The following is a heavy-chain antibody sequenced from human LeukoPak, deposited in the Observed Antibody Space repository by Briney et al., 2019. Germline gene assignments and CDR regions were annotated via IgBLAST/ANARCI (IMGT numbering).Heavy chain of an antibody. CDR1: GGSISSYY. J-gene: IGHJ4*02. CDR2: IYSSGTT. Sequence: PSETLSLTCTVSGGSISSYYWSWIRQVPGKGLEWIGYIYSSGTTNYNPSLKSRVTISVDTSKNQFSLKLTSVTSADTAVYYCARDPDYWGPGTLVTVSS. V-gene: IGHV4-59*01. CDR3: ARDPDY.